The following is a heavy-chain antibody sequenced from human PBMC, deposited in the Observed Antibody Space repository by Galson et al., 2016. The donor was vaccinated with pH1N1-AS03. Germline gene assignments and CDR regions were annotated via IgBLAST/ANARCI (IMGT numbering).Heavy chain of an antibody. D-gene: IGHD6-19*01. J-gene: IGHJ6*02. V-gene: IGHV5-51*01. CDR2: VYPTDSDT. CDR3: ARHPHSRVWRDGMGG. Sequence: QSGAEVKKPGESLKISCKGSENSFARHWIAWVRQMPGKGLESMGIVYPTDSDTRYSPSFQGRVTISADKSTDTAYLQWNNLKASDTATYYCARHPHSRVWRDGMGGRGQVTTVIVSS. CDR1: ENSFARHW.